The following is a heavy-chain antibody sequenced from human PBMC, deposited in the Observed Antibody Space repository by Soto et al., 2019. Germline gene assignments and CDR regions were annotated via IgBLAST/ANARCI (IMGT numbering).Heavy chain of an antibody. J-gene: IGHJ4*02. CDR3: ERDQYGEMATSPFDY. CDR2: INPNSGGT. Sequence: SVEVSCKASGYTFPGYYMHWGRQAPVQGLEWMGWINPNSGGTNYAQKFQGRVTMTRDTSISTAYMELSRLRSDDTAVYYCERDQYGEMATSPFDYWGQGTLVTVSS. CDR1: GYTFPGYY. V-gene: IGHV1-2*02. D-gene: IGHD3-10*01.